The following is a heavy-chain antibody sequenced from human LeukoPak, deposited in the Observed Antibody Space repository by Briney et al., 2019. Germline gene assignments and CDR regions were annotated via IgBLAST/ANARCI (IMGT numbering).Heavy chain of an antibody. V-gene: IGHV3-7*03. CDR3: AKANSKRVVVPAAIRYYFDY. D-gene: IGHD2-2*02. CDR1: GFTFSSYW. CDR2: IKQDGSEK. J-gene: IGHJ4*02. Sequence: GGSLRLSCAASGFTFSSYWMSWVRQAPGKGLEWVANIKQDGSEKYYVDSVKGRFTISRDNSKNTLYLQMNSLRAEDTAVYYCAKANSKRVVVPAAIRYYFDYWGQGTLVTVSS.